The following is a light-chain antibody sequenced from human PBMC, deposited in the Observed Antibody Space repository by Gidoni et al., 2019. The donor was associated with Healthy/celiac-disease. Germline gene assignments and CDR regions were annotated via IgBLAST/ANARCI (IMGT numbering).Light chain of an antibody. V-gene: IGKV3-20*01. Sequence: EIVLTQSPGTLSLSPGERATLSCRASQSVRSSYLAWYQQKPGQAPRLLIYGASSRATGSPESFSGSGSGTDFTLTISRLEPEDFAVYYCQQYGSSPPLTFGGGTKVEIK. J-gene: IGKJ4*01. CDR1: QSVRSSY. CDR3: QQYGSSPPLT. CDR2: GAS.